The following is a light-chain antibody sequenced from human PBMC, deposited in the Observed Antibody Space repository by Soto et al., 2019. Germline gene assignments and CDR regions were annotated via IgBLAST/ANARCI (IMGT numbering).Light chain of an antibody. V-gene: IGKV1-39*01. Sequence: DIQMTQSPSSLSASVGDRVTITCRASQSISSYLNWYQQKPGKAPKVLIYAASSLQSGVPSRFSGSGSGTDVTLTISSLQPEDFATYYCQQSYSTPYTFGQGAKLEI. CDR1: QSISSY. CDR3: QQSYSTPYT. CDR2: AAS. J-gene: IGKJ2*01.